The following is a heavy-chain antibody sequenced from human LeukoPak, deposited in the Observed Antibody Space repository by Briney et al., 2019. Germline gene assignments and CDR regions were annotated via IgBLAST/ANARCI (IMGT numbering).Heavy chain of an antibody. CDR3: VRQDLSGLTGGNFDY. CDR1: GGSISSSRYY. V-gene: IGHV4-39*01. D-gene: IGHD1-14*01. J-gene: IGHJ4*02. CDR2: IYYTGTT. Sequence: SETLSLTCTVSGGSISSSRYYWGYIRQPPGKGLEWLGSIYYTGTTYYNPSLKSRDIVSQDTSKNQFSLKLNSVAAADPAVYCCVRQDLSGLTGGNFDYWGQGTLVSVCS.